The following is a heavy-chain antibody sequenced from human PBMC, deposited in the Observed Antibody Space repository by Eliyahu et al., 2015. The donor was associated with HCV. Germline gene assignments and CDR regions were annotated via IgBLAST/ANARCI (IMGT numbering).Heavy chain of an antibody. CDR3: ASGGGGIAVAGTGGWFDP. J-gene: IGHJ5*02. D-gene: IGHD6-19*01. V-gene: IGHV4-59*01. Sequence: QVQLQESGPGLVKPSETLSLTCTVSGGAITTSCXXXSRQPPGKGLEWIGYNHFSGSTNYNPSLKSRVTISVDTSKNQFSLNLTSVTAADTAVYYCASGGGGIAVAGTGGWFDPWGQGTLVTVSS. CDR1: GGAITTSC. CDR2: NHFSGST.